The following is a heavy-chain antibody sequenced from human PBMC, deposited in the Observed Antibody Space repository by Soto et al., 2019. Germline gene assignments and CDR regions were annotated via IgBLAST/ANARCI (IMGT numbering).Heavy chain of an antibody. D-gene: IGHD3-22*01. J-gene: IGHJ4*02. CDR3: PKSPWDSCGYSPSYFXY. CDR2: ISGSGGST. CDR1: GFTFSSYA. V-gene: IGHV3-23*01. Sequence: GGSLRLSCAASGFTFSSYAMSWVRQAPGKGLEWVSAISGSGGSTYYADSVKGRFTISRDNSKNTLYLQMNSLRAEDTAVFYRPKSPWDSCGYSPSYFXYWSQGHLVTVSS.